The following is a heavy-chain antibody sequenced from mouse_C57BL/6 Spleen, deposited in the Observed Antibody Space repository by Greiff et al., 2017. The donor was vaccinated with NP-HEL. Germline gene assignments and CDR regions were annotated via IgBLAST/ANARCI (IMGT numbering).Heavy chain of an antibody. CDR2: IYPGDGDT. V-gene: IGHV1-82*01. CDR3: ARRYDGDY. J-gene: IGHJ2*01. CDR1: GYAFSSSW. Sequence: VQLQQSGPELVKPGASVKISCKASGYAFSSSWMNWVKQRPGKGLEWIGRIYPGDGDTNYNGKFKGKATLTADKSSSTAYMQLSSLTSEDSAVYFCARRYDGDYWGQGTTLTVSS. D-gene: IGHD2-12*01.